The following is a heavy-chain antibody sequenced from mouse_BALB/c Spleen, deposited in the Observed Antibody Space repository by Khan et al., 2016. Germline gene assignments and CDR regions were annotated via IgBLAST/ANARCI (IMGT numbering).Heavy chain of an antibody. Sequence: QVQLQQPGAELVRPGASVKLSCRASGYSFTTYWMNWVKQRPGQGLEWIGMIHPSDSETRLNQKFKDKATLTVDKSSSTASMQLSSPTSEDSAVYYSSTYVMNTTPYYAMDYWGQGTSVTVSS. V-gene: IGHV1S82*01. J-gene: IGHJ4*01. CDR2: IHPSDSET. CDR1: GYSFTTYW. CDR3: STYVMNTTPYYAMDY. D-gene: IGHD2-4*01.